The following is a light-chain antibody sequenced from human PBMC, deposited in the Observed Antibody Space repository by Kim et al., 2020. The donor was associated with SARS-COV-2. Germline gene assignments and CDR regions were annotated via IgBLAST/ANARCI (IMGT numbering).Light chain of an antibody. CDR1: QGMTNS. CDR3: QKYNSAPWT. V-gene: IGKV1-27*01. J-gene: IGKJ1*01. Sequence: VAVGDRVTITGRASQGMTNSLAWYQQKPGKVPQLLIYAASALQSGVPSRFSGSGSGTDFTLTISSLQPEDVATYYCQKYNSAPWTFGQGTKVDIK. CDR2: AAS.